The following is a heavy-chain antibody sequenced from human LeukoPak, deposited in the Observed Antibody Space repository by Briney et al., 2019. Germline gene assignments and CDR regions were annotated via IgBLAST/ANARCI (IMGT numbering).Heavy chain of an antibody. J-gene: IGHJ4*02. CDR1: GYTFTSYG. V-gene: IGHV1-18*01. Sequence: SVHVSCQASGYTFTSYGISGVRQPPGQELAWIGWISSYNGKTNKAQELQGKVTMTTDTSTSTAYMELRSLRSDDPAVYYCARDGGGYSWADYWGQGTLVTVSS. D-gene: IGHD2-8*01. CDR3: ARDGGGYSWADY. CDR2: ISSYNGKT.